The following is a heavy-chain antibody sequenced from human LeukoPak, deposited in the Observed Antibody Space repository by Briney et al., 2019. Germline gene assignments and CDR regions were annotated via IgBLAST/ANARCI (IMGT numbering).Heavy chain of an antibody. CDR2: INNRGTT. D-gene: IGHD5-12*01. CDR3: ARVPLWWLTPFDF. Sequence: SETLSLTCAVSSGPLSPHYWSWIRRPLGKGLEWIGEINNRGTTNYSPSLRGRATISVDTSKNQFSLRLTSVTAADTAIYYCARVPLWWLTPFDFWGQGTLATVSS. V-gene: IGHV4-34*01. CDR1: SGPLSPHY. J-gene: IGHJ4*02.